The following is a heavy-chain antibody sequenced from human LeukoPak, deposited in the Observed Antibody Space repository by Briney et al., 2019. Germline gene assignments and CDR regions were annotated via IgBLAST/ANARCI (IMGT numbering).Heavy chain of an antibody. CDR3: AKGQPTRYSSSWYFDY. V-gene: IGHV3-74*01. CDR1: GFTFSSYW. J-gene: IGHJ4*02. CDR2: INSDGSST. D-gene: IGHD6-13*01. Sequence: GGSLRLSCAASGFTFSSYWMHWVRQAPGKGLVWVSRINSDGSSTSYADSVKGRFTISRDNAKNTLYLQMNSLRAEDTALYYCAKGQPTRYSSSWYFDYWGQGTLVTVSS.